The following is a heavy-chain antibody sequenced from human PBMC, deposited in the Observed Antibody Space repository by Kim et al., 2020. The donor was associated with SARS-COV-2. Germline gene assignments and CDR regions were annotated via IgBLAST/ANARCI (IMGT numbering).Heavy chain of an antibody. V-gene: IGHV4-39*01. J-gene: IGHJ5*02. CDR3: ARHPPQPHLTNWFDP. Sequence: SETLSLTCTVSGGSISSSSYYWGWIRQPPGKGLEWIGSIYYSGSTYYNPSLKRRVTISVDTSKNQFSLKLSSVTAADTAVYYCARHPPQPHLTNWFDPWGQGTLVTVSS. CDR2: IYYSGST. CDR1: GGSISSSSYY. D-gene: IGHD7-27*01.